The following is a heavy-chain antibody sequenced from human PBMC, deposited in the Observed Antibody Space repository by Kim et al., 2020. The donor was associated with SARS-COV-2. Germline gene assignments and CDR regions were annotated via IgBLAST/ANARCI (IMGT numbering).Heavy chain of an antibody. CDR3: ARVIAAAGRSEFDY. Sequence: TPSLKRRVTISVDASKNQFSLKLSSVTAADTAVYYCARVIAAAGRSEFDYWGQGTLVTVSS. J-gene: IGHJ4*02. V-gene: IGHV4-34*01. D-gene: IGHD6-13*01.